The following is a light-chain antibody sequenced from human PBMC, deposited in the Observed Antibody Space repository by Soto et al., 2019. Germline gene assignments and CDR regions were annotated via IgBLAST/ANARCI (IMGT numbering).Light chain of an antibody. CDR3: SSYTTSSTYV. Sequence: QSVLTQPASVSGSPGQSITISCTGTKSDVGAYNYVSWYQQHPGKAPKPMIYDVTNRPSGVSNRFSGSKSGYTASLTISGLQAEDEADYYCSSYTTSSTYVFGTGTKVTVL. J-gene: IGLJ1*01. V-gene: IGLV2-14*03. CDR2: DVT. CDR1: KSDVGAYNY.